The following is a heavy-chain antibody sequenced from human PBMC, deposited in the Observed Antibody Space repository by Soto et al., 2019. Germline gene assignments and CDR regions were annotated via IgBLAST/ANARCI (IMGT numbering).Heavy chain of an antibody. CDR2: VYYTGST. D-gene: IGHD3-22*01. CDR3: ARGRTVRNYADDSSDYFYFFDY. CDR1: GDSISTFY. J-gene: IGHJ4*02. V-gene: IGHV4-59*01. Sequence: ETLSLTCTGSGDSISTFYWGWMRQSPGKELERIGYVYYTGSTNYNPSLKSRVTIPVDRSKNQFSLKLTSANAADPAVYYCARGRTVRNYADDSSDYFYFFDYWGQGTQVTVSS.